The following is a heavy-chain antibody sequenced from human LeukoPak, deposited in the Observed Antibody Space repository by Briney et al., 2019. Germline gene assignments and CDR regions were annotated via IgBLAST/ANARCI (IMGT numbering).Heavy chain of an antibody. CDR1: GYSINNYW. V-gene: IGHV5-51*01. Sequence: GESLQISCKGSGYSINNYWIDWVRQMPGKGLEWMGIIYPADSDIRYSPSFQGQVTISADKSISTVYLQWSSLKASDTAMYYCARQEYCSGGSCYTWFDPWGQGTLVTVSS. J-gene: IGHJ5*02. CDR3: ARQEYCSGGSCYTWFDP. CDR2: IYPADSDI. D-gene: IGHD2-15*01.